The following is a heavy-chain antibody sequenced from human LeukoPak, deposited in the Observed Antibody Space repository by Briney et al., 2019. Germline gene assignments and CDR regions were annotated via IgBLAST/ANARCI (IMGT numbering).Heavy chain of an antibody. Sequence: GGSLRLSCAASGYSVSTKYMNWVRQAPGKGLEWVSILYSGSDTYYANSVKGRFTISRDSSKNILFLQMNDLRAEDTAVYYCARVGDHFHWYLDLWGRGTLVTVSS. CDR1: GYSVSTKY. V-gene: IGHV3-53*01. D-gene: IGHD3-10*01. CDR2: LYSGSDT. CDR3: ARVGDHFHWYLDL. J-gene: IGHJ2*01.